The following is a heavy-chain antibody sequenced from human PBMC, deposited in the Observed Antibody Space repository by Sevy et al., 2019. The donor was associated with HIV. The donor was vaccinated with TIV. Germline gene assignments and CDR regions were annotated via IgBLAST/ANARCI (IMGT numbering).Heavy chain of an antibody. CDR2: ISSSSSTI. D-gene: IGHD3-10*01. V-gene: IGHV3-21*01. J-gene: IGHJ6*02. CDR3: ARDRDGSGSSGGYGMDV. Sequence: GGSLRPSCVGFGITFSYYSMNWVRQAPGKGLEGVSSISSSSSTINYADSVKGRFTISRDNAKKSLYLQMNSLRAEDTAVYYCARDRDGSGSSGGYGMDVWGQGTTVTVSS. CDR1: GITFSYYS.